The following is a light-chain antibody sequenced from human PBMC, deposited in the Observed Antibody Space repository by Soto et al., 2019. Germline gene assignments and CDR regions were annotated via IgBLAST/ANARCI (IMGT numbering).Light chain of an antibody. V-gene: IGKV1-6*01. J-gene: IGKJ2*01. CDR2: TAS. CDR3: LQDYNFPYT. Sequence: AIQVTQSLSSLSASVGDRVTITCRASQDIRNDLGWYQQKPGRAPKLLIYTASTLQSGVPTRFSGSGSGTDFTLTISSLQPEDFATYYCLQDYNFPYTFGQGTKVDIK. CDR1: QDIRND.